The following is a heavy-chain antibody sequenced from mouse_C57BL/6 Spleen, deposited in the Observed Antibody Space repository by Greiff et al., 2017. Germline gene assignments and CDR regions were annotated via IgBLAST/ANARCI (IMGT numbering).Heavy chain of an antibody. CDR1: GYTFTDYY. J-gene: IGHJ3*01. CDR3: ARSEAWFAY. V-gene: IGHV1-26*01. Sequence: VQLQQSGPELVKPGASVKISCKASGYTFTDYYMNWVKQSHGKSLEWIGDINPNNGGTSYNQKFKGKATLTVDKSSSTAYMELRSLTSEDSAVYYCARSEAWFAYWGQGTLGTVSA. CDR2: INPNNGGT.